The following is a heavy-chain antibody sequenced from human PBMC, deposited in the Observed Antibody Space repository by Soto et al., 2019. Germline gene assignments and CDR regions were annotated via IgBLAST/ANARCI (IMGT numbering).Heavy chain of an antibody. CDR2: ISKSGSVI. V-gene: IGHV3-48*03. Sequence: GGSLRLSCAASGLPFSNYEMHWVRQAPGKGLEWVSYISKSGSVIYYADSVKGRFTISRDNAKNLLYLEMNSLRAEDTAVYFCASVMLRSAYGTDVWGQGTTVTVSS. D-gene: IGHD2-15*01. CDR1: GLPFSNYE. CDR3: ASVMLRSAYGTDV. J-gene: IGHJ6*02.